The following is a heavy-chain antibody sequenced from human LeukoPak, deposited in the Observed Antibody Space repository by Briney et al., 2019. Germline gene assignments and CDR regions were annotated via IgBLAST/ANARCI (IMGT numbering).Heavy chain of an antibody. CDR1: GDSISSGGYY. J-gene: IGHJ4*02. CDR3: ARDSGGRQQLDH. D-gene: IGHD6-13*01. CDR2: IYHSGST. Sequence: SETLSLTCTVSGDSISSGGYYWSWIRQPPGKGLEWIGYIYHSGSTYYSPSLKSRVTISVDRSKNQFSLKLSSVTAADTAVYYCARDSGGRQQLDHWGQGTLVTVSS. V-gene: IGHV4-30-2*01.